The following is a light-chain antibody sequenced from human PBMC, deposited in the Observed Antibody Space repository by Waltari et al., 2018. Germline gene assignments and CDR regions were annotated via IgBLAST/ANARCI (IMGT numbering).Light chain of an antibody. V-gene: IGLV2-8*01. Sequence: QSALTQPPSASGSPGQSVTISCTGTSSDVGGYNYVSWYQQHPGKAHKLMIFEVSKRPSGVPDRFSGSKSANTASLTVSGLQAEDEADYYCSSYAGSNNVFGTGTKVTVL. CDR1: SSDVGGYNY. CDR3: SSYAGSNNV. J-gene: IGLJ1*01. CDR2: EVS.